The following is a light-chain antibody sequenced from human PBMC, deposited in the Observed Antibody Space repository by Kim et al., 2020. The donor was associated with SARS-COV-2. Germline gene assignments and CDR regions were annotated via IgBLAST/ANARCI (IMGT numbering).Light chain of an antibody. J-gene: IGKJ1*01. CDR1: ESINSNY. CDR2: ATS. V-gene: IGKV3-20*01. Sequence: EIVLTQSPGTLSLSPGERATLSCRASESINSNYLAWYQQKPGQAPRLLIYATSSRATGIPDRFSGSGSGTDFSLTISRLGPEDFAHYYCHHYGSSPRTFGQGTKVDIK. CDR3: HHYGSSPRT.